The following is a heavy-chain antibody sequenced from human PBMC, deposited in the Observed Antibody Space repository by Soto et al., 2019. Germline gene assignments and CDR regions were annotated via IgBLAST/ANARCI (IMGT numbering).Heavy chain of an antibody. CDR1: GGTFSSYA. V-gene: IGHV1-69*13. Sequence: ASVKVSCKASGGTFSSYATSWVRQAPGQGLEWMGGIIPIFGTANYAQKFQGRVTITADESTSTAYMELSSLRSEDTAVYYCARGRTPMFANYYGMDVWGQGTTVTVSS. CDR2: IIPIFGTA. J-gene: IGHJ6*02. D-gene: IGHD5-18*01. CDR3: ARGRTPMFANYYGMDV.